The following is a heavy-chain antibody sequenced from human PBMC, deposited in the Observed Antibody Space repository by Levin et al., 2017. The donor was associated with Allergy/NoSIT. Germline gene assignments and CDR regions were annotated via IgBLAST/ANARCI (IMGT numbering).Heavy chain of an antibody. J-gene: IGHJ3*02. CDR2: IYHSGST. CDR1: GGSISSSNW. Sequence: PSETLSLTCAVSGGSISSSNWWSWVRQPPGKGLEWIGEIYHSGSTNYNPSLKSRVTISVDKSKNQFSLKLSSVTAADTAVYYCARVNLNYYDSSGYYRPFDIWGQGTMVTVSS. CDR3: ARVNLNYYDSSGYYRPFDI. V-gene: IGHV4-4*02. D-gene: IGHD3-22*01.